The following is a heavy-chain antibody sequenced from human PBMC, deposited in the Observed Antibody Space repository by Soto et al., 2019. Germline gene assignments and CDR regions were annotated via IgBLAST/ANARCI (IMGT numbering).Heavy chain of an antibody. V-gene: IGHV1-18*01. CDR1: GYTFTNYG. J-gene: IGHJ4*02. CDR3: GRVGASCVSTSCCDY. CDR2: ISAYNGNT. D-gene: IGHD2-2*01. Sequence: ASVKVSCKASGYTFTNYGISWVRQAPGQGLEWMGWISAYNGNTDYAQKLQGRVTMTTDTSTSTAYMEPRSLRSDDTAVSYCGRVGASCVSTSCCDYWDQGTLVT.